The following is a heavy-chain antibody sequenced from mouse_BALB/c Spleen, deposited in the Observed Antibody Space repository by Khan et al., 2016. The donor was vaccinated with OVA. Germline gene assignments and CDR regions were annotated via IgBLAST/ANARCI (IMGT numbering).Heavy chain of an antibody. J-gene: IGHJ2*01. CDR3: ARWNGNYQYYFDY. D-gene: IGHD2-1*01. CDR2: ISYSGST. Sequence: EVQLQESGPGLVKPSQSLSLTCTVTGYSITSDYAWNWIRQFPGNKLEWMGYISYSGSTSYNPSLKSRISITRDTSKNQFFLQLNSVTTEDTATEYCARWNGNYQYYFDYWGQGTTLTVSS. CDR1: GYSITSDYA. V-gene: IGHV3-2*02.